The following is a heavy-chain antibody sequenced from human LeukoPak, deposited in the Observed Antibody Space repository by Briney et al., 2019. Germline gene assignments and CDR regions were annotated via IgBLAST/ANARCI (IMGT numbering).Heavy chain of an antibody. CDR2: IIPILGIA. CDR3: AKDGLAGELSPDGYFDY. D-gene: IGHD3-16*02. Sequence: ASVKVSCKASGGTFSSYAISWVRQAPGQGLEWMGRIIPILGIANYAQKFQGRVTITADKSTSTAYMELSSLRSEDTAVYYCAKDGLAGELSPDGYFDYWGQGTLVTVSS. V-gene: IGHV1-69*04. J-gene: IGHJ4*02. CDR1: GGTFSSYA.